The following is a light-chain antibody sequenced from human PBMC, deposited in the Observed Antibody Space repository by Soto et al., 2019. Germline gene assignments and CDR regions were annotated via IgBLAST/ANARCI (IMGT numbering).Light chain of an antibody. CDR2: AAS. Sequence: DIQLTQSPPFLSASVGDRVTISCRASQGISSYLAWYQQKPGKAPTLLIYAASTLQSGVPSRFTGSGSGTEFTLAISSLQPEDVATYYCQQLNSFPFTFGPGTKVDIK. J-gene: IGKJ3*01. CDR1: QGISSY. V-gene: IGKV1-9*01. CDR3: QQLNSFPFT.